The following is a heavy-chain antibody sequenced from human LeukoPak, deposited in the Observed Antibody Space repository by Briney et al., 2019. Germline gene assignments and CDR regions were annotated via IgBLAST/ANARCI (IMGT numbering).Heavy chain of an antibody. CDR2: ISYDGSNK. Sequence: PGGSLRLSCAASGFTFSSYGMHWVRQAPGKGLEWVAVISYDGSNKYYADSVKGRFTISRDNSKNTLYLQMNSLRAEDTAVYYCARAPGYGAAYYFDYWGQGTLVTVSS. CDR1: GFTFSSYG. D-gene: IGHD1-1*01. V-gene: IGHV3-30*03. CDR3: ARAPGYGAAYYFDY. J-gene: IGHJ4*02.